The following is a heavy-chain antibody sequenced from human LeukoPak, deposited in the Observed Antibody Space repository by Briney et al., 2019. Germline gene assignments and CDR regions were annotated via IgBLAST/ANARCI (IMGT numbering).Heavy chain of an antibody. CDR2: SAYNGNT. J-gene: IGHJ4*02. V-gene: IGHV1-18*01. CDR3: ARDNAPYSSSWYGY. D-gene: IGHD6-13*01. Sequence: SAYNGNTNYAQKLQGRVTMTTDTSTSTAYMELRSLRSDDTAVYYCARDNAPYSSSWYGYWGQGTLVTVSS.